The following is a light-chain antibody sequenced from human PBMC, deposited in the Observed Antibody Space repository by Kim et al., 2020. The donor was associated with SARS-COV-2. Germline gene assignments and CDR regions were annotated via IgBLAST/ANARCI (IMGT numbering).Light chain of an antibody. Sequence: RATTSCTGSTSNNGTGHDVHWYQQLPGVAPKLLILSNNKRPSGVPDRFSGSKSGTSASLTITGLQAEDEADYYCQSYDSSLSVWVFGGGTQLTVL. CDR1: TSNNGTGHD. CDR3: QSYDSSLSVWV. CDR2: SNN. V-gene: IGLV1-40*01. J-gene: IGLJ3*02.